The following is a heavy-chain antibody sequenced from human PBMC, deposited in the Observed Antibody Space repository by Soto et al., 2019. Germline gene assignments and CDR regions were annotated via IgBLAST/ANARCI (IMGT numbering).Heavy chain of an antibody. Sequence: GGSLRLSCAASGFTFSSYAMSWVRQAPGKGLEWVSAISGSGGSTYYADSVKGRFTISRDNSKNTLYLQMNSLRAEDTAVYYCADQNDFWSGYYARYWGQGTLVTVSS. CDR3: ADQNDFWSGYYARY. V-gene: IGHV3-23*01. CDR2: ISGSGGST. J-gene: IGHJ4*02. D-gene: IGHD3-3*01. CDR1: GFTFSSYA.